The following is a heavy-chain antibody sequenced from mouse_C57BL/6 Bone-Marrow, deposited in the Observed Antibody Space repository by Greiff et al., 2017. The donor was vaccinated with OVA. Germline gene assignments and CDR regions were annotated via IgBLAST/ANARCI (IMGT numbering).Heavy chain of an antibody. V-gene: IGHV1-64*01. J-gene: IGHJ1*03. CDR2: IHPNSGST. D-gene: IGHD1-1*01. Sequence: QVQLQQPGAELVKPGASVKLSCKASGYTFTSYWMHWVKQRPGQGLEWIGMIHPNSGSTNYNEKFKSKATLTVDKSSSTAHMQLSSLTSEDSAVYYCARSYYYGRGYWYFDVWGTGTTVTVSS. CDR3: ARSYYYGRGYWYFDV. CDR1: GYTFTSYW.